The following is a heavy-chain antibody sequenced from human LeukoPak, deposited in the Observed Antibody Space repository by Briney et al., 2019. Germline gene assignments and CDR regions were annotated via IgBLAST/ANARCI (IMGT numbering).Heavy chain of an antibody. CDR3: ARRRLIAARLSDAFDI. Sequence: RASVKVSCKASGGTFSSYAISWVRQAPGQGLEWMGGIIPISGTANYAQKFQGRVTITADESTSTAYMELSSLRSEDTAVYYCARRRLIAARLSDAFDIWGQGTMVTVSS. D-gene: IGHD6-6*01. J-gene: IGHJ3*02. CDR2: IIPISGTA. V-gene: IGHV1-69*13. CDR1: GGTFSSYA.